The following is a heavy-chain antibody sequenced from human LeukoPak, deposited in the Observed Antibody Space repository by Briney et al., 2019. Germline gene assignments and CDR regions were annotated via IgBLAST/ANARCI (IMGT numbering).Heavy chain of an antibody. D-gene: IGHD3-10*01. CDR2: SYNGGTT. CDR1: GFTVSSNY. Sequence: GGSLRLSCAASGFTVSSNYVNWVRQTPGKGLEWVSVSYNGGTTYYADSVKGRFTISRDNSRNTLYLQMNSLRVEDTAVYYCARDFCGAGRSNWFDPWGQGALVTVSS. CDR3: ARDFCGAGRSNWFDP. J-gene: IGHJ5*02. V-gene: IGHV3-66*01.